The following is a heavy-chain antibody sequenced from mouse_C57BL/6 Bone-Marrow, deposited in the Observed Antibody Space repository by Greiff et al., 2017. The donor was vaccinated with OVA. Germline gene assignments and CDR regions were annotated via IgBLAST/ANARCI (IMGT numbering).Heavy chain of an antibody. Sequence: QVQLQQPGAELVKPGASVKMSCKASGYTFTSYWITWVKQRPGQGLEWIGDIYPGSGSTNYNAKFKSKATLTVDTSSSTAYMQLSSLTSEYSAVYYCARDSNYDFAYWGQGTLVTVSA. CDR2: IYPGSGST. CDR3: ARDSNYDFAY. J-gene: IGHJ3*01. CDR1: GYTFTSYW. V-gene: IGHV1-55*01. D-gene: IGHD2-5*01.